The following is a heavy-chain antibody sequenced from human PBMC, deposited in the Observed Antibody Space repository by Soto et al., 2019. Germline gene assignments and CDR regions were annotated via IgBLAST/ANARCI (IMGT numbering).Heavy chain of an antibody. D-gene: IGHD3-10*01. CDR2: ISYDGSNK. CDR1: GFTFSSYA. V-gene: IGHV3-30-3*01. CDR3: ARDLVDYGSGSPTYYFDY. J-gene: IGHJ4*02. Sequence: GGSLRLSCAASGFTFSSYAMHWVRQAPGKGLEWVAVISYDGSNKYYADSVKGRFTISRDNSKNTLYLQMNSLRAEDTAVYYCARDLVDYGSGSPTYYFDYWGQGTLVTVSS.